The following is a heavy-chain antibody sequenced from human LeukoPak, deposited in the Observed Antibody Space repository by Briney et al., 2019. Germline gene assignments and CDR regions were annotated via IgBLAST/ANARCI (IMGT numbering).Heavy chain of an antibody. D-gene: IGHD3-16*01. CDR3: ARDRVGGRYYYGMDV. V-gene: IGHV3-23*01. Sequence: PGGSLRLSCAASGFTFSSYAMSWVRQAPGKGLEWVSAISGSGGSTYYADSVKGRFTISRDNAKNSLYLQMNSLRADDTAVYYCARDRVGGRYYYGMDVWGLGTTVTVSS. CDR1: GFTFSSYA. J-gene: IGHJ6*02. CDR2: ISGSGGST.